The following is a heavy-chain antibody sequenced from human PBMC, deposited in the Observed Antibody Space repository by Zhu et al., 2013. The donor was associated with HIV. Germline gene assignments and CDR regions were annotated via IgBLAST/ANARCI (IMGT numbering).Heavy chain of an antibody. CDR3: ARDNRIVRDYYYYGMDV. Sequence: QVQLVQSGAEVKKPGSSVKVSCKASGGTFSSYAISWVRQAPGQGLEWMGGIIPIFGTANYAQKFQGRVTITADKSTSTAYMELSSLRSEDTAVYYCARDNRIVRDYYYYGMDVWGQGTTVTVSS. V-gene: IGHV1-69*06. CDR1: GGTFSSYA. CDR2: IIPIFGTA. J-gene: IGHJ6*02. D-gene: IGHD6-6*01.